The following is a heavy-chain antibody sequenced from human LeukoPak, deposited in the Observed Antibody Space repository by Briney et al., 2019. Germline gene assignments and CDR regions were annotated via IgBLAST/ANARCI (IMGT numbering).Heavy chain of an antibody. CDR2: ISSKVYGGTT. D-gene: IGHD2-2*01. J-gene: IGHJ4*02. CDR3: SSYCTSTSCYDY. V-gene: IGHV3-49*04. Sequence: GGSLRLSCTASGFTFGDYAMSWVRQAPGKGLEWVGFISSKVYGGTTEYAASVKGRFTISRDDSKSIAYLQMNSLKTEDTAVYYCSSYCTSTSCYDYWGQGTLVTVSS. CDR1: GFTFGDYA.